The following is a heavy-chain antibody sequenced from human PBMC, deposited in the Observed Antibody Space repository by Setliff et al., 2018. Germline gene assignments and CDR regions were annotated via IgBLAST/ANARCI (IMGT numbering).Heavy chain of an antibody. CDR3: ARMTGFLYMDV. J-gene: IGHJ6*03. CDR2: VSGYNGNT. V-gene: IGHV1-18*01. D-gene: IGHD3-3*01. Sequence: ASVKVSCKASGDSFTPYGISWVRQAPGQGLEWMGWVSGYNGNTDYAQNLQGRVTITADESTSTAYMELSSLRSEDTAVYYCARMTGFLYMDVWGKGTPVTVSS. CDR1: GDSFTPYG.